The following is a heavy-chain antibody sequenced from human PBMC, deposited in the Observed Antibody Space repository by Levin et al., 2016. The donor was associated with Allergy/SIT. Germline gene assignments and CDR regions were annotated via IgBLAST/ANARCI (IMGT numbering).Heavy chain of an antibody. J-gene: IGHJ6*02. CDR3: ARGGSGLLWFGSYYGMDV. V-gene: IGHV4-59*01. D-gene: IGHD3-10*01. CDR2: IYYSGST. Sequence: WIRQPPGKGLEWIGYIYYSGSTNYNPSLKSRVTISVDTSKNQFSLKLSSVTAADTAVYYCARGGSGLLWFGSYYGMDVWGQGTTVTVSS.